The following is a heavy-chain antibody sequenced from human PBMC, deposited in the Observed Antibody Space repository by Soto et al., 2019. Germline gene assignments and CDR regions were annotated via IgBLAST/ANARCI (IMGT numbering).Heavy chain of an antibody. CDR2: IIPIFGTA. Sequence: ASVKVSCKASGGTFSSYAISWVRQAPGQGLEWMGGIIPIFGTANYAQKFQGRVTITADESTSTAYMELSSLRSEDTAVYYCARVAVGYCGGDCYSLGYYYYGVDVCGQGPTVTVSS. D-gene: IGHD2-21*02. J-gene: IGHJ6*02. CDR3: ARVAVGYCGGDCYSLGYYYYGVDV. V-gene: IGHV1-69*13. CDR1: GGTFSSYA.